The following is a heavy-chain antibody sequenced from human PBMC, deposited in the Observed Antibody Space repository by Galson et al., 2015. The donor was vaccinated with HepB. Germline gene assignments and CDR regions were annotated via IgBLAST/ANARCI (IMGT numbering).Heavy chain of an antibody. CDR3: VERAVAGPLSWFDP. CDR2: TNHNGST. CDR1: GGSFSGYF. V-gene: IGHV4-34*01. J-gene: IGHJ5*02. Sequence: ETLSLTCTVYGGSFSGYFWSFIRQPPGKGLEWIGETNHNGSTNYNPSLKSRVTILVDTSQNQFSLKLRSVTAADTAVYYCVERAVAGPLSWFDPWGQGTLVTVSS. D-gene: IGHD6-19*01.